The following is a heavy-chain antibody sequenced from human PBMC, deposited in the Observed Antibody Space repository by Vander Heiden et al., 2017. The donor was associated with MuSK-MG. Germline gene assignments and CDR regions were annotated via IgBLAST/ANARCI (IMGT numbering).Heavy chain of an antibody. V-gene: IGHV3-48*04. CDR2: ISGSSSSI. D-gene: IGHD6-19*01. CDR3: AKSEEVAGAVDY. Sequence: EIQLVESGGGLVQPGGSLRVSCAASGFTFSRYAMNWVRQAPGKGLEWVSYISGSSSSIYYADSVKGRFAISRDNAENSVHLQMNSLRAEDTAVYYCAKSEEVAGAVDYWGQGTLVTVSS. CDR1: GFTFSRYA. J-gene: IGHJ4*02.